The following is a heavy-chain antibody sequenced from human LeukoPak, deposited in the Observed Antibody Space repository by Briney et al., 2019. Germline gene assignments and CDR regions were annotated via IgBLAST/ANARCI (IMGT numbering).Heavy chain of an antibody. Sequence: GGSLRLSCAASGFTFSSYAMSWVRPAPGQGLEWVSGISGSGDNTYYADSVKGRFTISRDNSKNTLYVQVNSLGTEDTAAYYCAKGSYYDSSGSFYFDYWGQGTLVTVSS. D-gene: IGHD3-22*01. CDR1: GFTFSSYA. J-gene: IGHJ4*02. V-gene: IGHV3-23*01. CDR2: ISGSGDNT. CDR3: AKGSYYDSSGSFYFDY.